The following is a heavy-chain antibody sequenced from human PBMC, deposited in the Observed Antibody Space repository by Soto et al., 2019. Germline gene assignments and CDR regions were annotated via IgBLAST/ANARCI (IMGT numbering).Heavy chain of an antibody. CDR1: GGSISSYY. CDR3: ARGRQQWLVSY. CDR2: IYYSGST. J-gene: IGHJ4*02. V-gene: IGHV4-59*01. D-gene: IGHD6-19*01. Sequence: SETLSLTCTVSGGSISSYYWSWIRQPPGKGLEWIGYIYYSGSTNYNPSLKSQVTISVDTSKNQFSLKLISVTAADTAVYYCARGRQQWLVSYWGQGTLVTVS.